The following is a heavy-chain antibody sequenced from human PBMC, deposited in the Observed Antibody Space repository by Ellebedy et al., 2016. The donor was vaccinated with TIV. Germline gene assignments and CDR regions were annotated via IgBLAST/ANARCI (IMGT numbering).Heavy chain of an antibody. CDR1: GYIFTSCA. D-gene: IGHD3-3*01. CDR3: PRDSGDWSGHFYFDD. CDR2: INTGNGDT. V-gene: IGHV1-3*04. J-gene: IGHJ4*02. Sequence: AASVKVSCKASGYIFTSCAIHWVRQAPGQGLEWMGWINTGNGDTRYSQKFQGRVTITRDTSASTAYLELSSPRSEDTAVYYCPRDSGDWSGHFYFDDWGQGTLVTVSS.